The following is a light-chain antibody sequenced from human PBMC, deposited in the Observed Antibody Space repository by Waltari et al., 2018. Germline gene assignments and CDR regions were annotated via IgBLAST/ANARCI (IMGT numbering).Light chain of an antibody. J-gene: IGLJ3*02. Sequence: QSVVTQPPSASVTPGQRVTISCSGSTTNIGSNGAHLYQQLPGTAPKVLIYGSNQRPSGVPDRFSGSKSGTSASLAISGLQSEDEADYSCATWDDSLSGWMFGGGTKLTVL. CDR1: TTNIGSNG. V-gene: IGLV1-44*01. CDR2: GSN. CDR3: ATWDDSLSGWM.